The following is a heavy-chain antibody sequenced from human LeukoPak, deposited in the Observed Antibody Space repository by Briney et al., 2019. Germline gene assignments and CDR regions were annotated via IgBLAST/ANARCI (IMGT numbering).Heavy chain of an antibody. CDR3: ARDSDIVVVPAAMDV. CDR2: ISSSSSTI. CDR1: GFTFSSYS. V-gene: IGHV3-48*04. J-gene: IGHJ6*04. D-gene: IGHD2-2*01. Sequence: GGSLRLSCAASGFTFSSYSMNWVRQAPGKGLEWVSYISSSSSTIYYADSVKGRFTISRDNAKNSLYLQMNSLRAEDTAVYYCARDSDIVVVPAAMDVWGKGTTVTVSS.